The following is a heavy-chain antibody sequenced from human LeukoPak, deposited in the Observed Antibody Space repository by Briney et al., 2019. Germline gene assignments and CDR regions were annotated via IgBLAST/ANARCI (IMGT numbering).Heavy chain of an antibody. CDR2: IYSGGST. J-gene: IGHJ3*02. Sequence: GGSLRISCAASGCTVSSNSMSWARQAPGKGLEWVSVIYSGGSTYYADSVKGRFTISRDNSKNTLYLQMNSLTAEDTAVYYCARVGVVPAAIPDGFDIWGQGTMVTVSS. V-gene: IGHV3-53*01. D-gene: IGHD2-2*01. CDR3: ARVGVVPAAIPDGFDI. CDR1: GCTVSSNS.